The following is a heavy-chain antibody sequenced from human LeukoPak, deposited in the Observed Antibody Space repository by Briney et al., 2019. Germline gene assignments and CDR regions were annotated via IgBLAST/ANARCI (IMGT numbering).Heavy chain of an antibody. CDR2: INPNSGGT. CDR3: ARVSRGAIFGVVIEETYFDY. CDR1: GYTFTGYY. Sequence: ASVKVSCKASGYTFTGYYMRWVRQAPGQGLEWMGWINPNSGGTNYAQKFQGRVTMTRDTSISTAYMELSRLRSDDTAVYYCARVSRGAIFGVVIEETYFDYWGQGTLVTVSS. V-gene: IGHV1-2*02. D-gene: IGHD3-3*01. J-gene: IGHJ4*02.